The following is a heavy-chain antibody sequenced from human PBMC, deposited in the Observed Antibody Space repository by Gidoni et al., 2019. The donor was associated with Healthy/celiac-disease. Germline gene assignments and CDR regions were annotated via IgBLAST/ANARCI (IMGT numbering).Heavy chain of an antibody. CDR2: INHSGST. Sequence: QVQLQQWGAGLLKPSETLSLTCAVYGGSFSGYYWSWIRQPPGKGLEWIGEINHSGSTNYNPSLKSRVTISVDTSKNQFSLKLSSVTAADTAVYYCAGSSGWFSFDYWGQGTLVTVSS. D-gene: IGHD6-19*01. CDR3: AGSSGWFSFDY. J-gene: IGHJ4*02. CDR1: GGSFSGYY. V-gene: IGHV4-34*01.